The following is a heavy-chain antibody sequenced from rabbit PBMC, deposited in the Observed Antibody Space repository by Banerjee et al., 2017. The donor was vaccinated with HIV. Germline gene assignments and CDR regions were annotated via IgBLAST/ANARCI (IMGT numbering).Heavy chain of an antibody. V-gene: IGHV1S7*01. CDR1: GFDFSSYY. Sequence: QSLEESGGGLVKPGGTLTLSCKASGFDFSSYYMNWVRQAPGKGLEWIGTIYAGKGTTYYASWVDGRFTISRHNTQNTVSLQLNSLTAADTATYFCVRDAGYALYGYVDLNWWGQGTLV. CDR2: IYAGKGTT. CDR3: VRDAGYALYGYVDLNW. D-gene: IGHD6-1*01. J-gene: IGHJ4*01.